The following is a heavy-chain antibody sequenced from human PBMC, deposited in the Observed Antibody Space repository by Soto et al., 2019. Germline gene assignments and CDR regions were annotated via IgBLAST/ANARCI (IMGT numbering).Heavy chain of an antibody. CDR2: IGTAGDT. D-gene: IGHD2-2*01. CDR3: ARDSLVPAANQPYYYYGMDV. J-gene: IGHJ6*02. V-gene: IGHV3-13*01. Sequence: GGSLRLSCAASGFTFSSYDMHWVRQATGKGLEWVSAIGTAGDTYYPGSVKGRFTISRENAKNSLYLQMNSLRAEDTAVYYCARDSLVPAANQPYYYYGMDVWGQGTTVTVSS. CDR1: GFTFSSYD.